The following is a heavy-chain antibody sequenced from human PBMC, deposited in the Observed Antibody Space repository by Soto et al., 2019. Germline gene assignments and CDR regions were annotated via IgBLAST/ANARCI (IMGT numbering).Heavy chain of an antibody. Sequence: ASVKVSCKASGYTFTGYYMHWVRQAPGQGLEWMGWINPNSGGTNYAQKFQGWVTMTRDTSISTAYMELSRLRSDDTAVYYCARDGGYCSGGSCGGWLGYMDVWGKGTTVTVSS. V-gene: IGHV1-2*04. CDR2: INPNSGGT. J-gene: IGHJ6*03. CDR3: ARDGGYCSGGSCGGWLGYMDV. CDR1: GYTFTGYY. D-gene: IGHD2-15*01.